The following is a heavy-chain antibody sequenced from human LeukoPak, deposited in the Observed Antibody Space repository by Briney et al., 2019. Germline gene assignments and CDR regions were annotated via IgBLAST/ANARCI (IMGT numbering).Heavy chain of an antibody. Sequence: GGSLRLSCAASGFPFSSYWMHWVRQVPGKGLLWVSRINSDGSATIYADSVRGRFTISRDNAKNTLYLQMSGLRVEDTAVYHCAKLNFAGGTGLFDYWGQGTLVTVSS. CDR1: GFPFSSYW. D-gene: IGHD4-23*01. CDR3: AKLNFAGGTGLFDY. CDR2: INSDGSAT. V-gene: IGHV3-74*01. J-gene: IGHJ4*02.